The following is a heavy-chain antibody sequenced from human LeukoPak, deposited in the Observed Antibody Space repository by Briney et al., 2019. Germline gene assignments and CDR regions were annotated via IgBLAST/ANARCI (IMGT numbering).Heavy chain of an antibody. J-gene: IGHJ4*02. CDR1: GLTLGNYW. Sequence: GGSLRLSCAASGLTLGNYWMSWVRQAPGKGLEWVANIKQDGSEKYYVDSVRGRFTISRDNAKKSLYLQMNSLRAEDTAVYYCARDDDWNYEDYWGQGTLVTVSS. V-gene: IGHV3-7*01. CDR3: ARDDDWNYEDY. CDR2: IKQDGSEK. D-gene: IGHD1-7*01.